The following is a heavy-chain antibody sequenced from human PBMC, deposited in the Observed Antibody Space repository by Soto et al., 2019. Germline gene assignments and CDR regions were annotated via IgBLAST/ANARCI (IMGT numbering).Heavy chain of an antibody. CDR3: ARRGDILTGYFSFSWFDP. Sequence: SETLSLTCTVSGGSISSGDYYWSWIRQPPGKGLEWIGSIYYSGSTYYNPSLKSRVTISVDTSKNQFSLKLSSVTAADTAVYYCARRGDILTGYFSFSWFDPWGQGTLVTVSS. J-gene: IGHJ5*02. V-gene: IGHV4-39*01. CDR2: IYYSGST. D-gene: IGHD3-9*01. CDR1: GGSISSGDYY.